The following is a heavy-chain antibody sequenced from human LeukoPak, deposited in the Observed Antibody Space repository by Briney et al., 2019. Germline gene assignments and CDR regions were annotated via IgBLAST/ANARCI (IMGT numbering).Heavy chain of an antibody. CDR2: IYTSGST. D-gene: IGHD1-26*01. J-gene: IGHJ5*02. Sequence: KPSETLSLTCTVSGGSISSGSYYWSWIRQPAGKGLEWIGRIYTSGSTNYNPSLKSRVTISVDTSKNQFSLKLSSVTAADTAVYYCVREMHSGSYYNWFGPWGQGTLVTVSS. CDR1: GGSISSGSYY. CDR3: VREMHSGSYYNWFGP. V-gene: IGHV4-61*02.